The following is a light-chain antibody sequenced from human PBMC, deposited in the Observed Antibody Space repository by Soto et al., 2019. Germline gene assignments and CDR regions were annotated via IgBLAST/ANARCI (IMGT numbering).Light chain of an antibody. CDR2: GAS. Sequence: EIVLTQSPATLSLSPGERATLSCRASQSVSSYLAWYQQKPGQAPRLLIYGASTRATGIPARFSGSGSGTDFTLTISGLEPEDFAVYYCQQRSNWLLTFGQGTRLEIK. CDR1: QSVSSY. V-gene: IGKV3-11*01. CDR3: QQRSNWLLT. J-gene: IGKJ5*01.